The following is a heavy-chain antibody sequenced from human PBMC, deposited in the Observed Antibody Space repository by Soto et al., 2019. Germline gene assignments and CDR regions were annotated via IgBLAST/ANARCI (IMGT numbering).Heavy chain of an antibody. V-gene: IGHV3-53*01. CDR3: VRDPWDH. CDR2: IYTDGNT. Sequence: PGGSLRLSCAASGFTVSSKYMSWVRQAPGKGLEWVSVIYTDGNTYYADSVKGRFTIYRDNSKNTQYHQMNNLRAEDTALYYCVRDPWDHWGKGTLVTVSS. CDR1: GFTVSSKY. J-gene: IGHJ4*02.